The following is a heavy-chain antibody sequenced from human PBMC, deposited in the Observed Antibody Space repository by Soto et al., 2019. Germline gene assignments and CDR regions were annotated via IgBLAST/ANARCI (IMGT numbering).Heavy chain of an antibody. Sequence: GGSLRLSCAVSGFTFSAFAMYWVRQAPGKGLEWVALISYDGRNEDYAESVRGRFTISRDNSKNTLYLDMNSLSAEDSAVYFCAKGVVREPAYFDDWGQGTLVTVSS. CDR1: GFTFSAFA. D-gene: IGHD3-10*01. V-gene: IGHV3-30*18. J-gene: IGHJ4*02. CDR3: AKGVVREPAYFDD. CDR2: ISYDGRNE.